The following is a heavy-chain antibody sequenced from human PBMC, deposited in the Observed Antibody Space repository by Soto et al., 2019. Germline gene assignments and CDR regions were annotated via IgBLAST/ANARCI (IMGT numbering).Heavy chain of an antibody. CDR1: GGSISSSSYY. D-gene: IGHD2-2*01. CDR2: IYYSGST. Sequence: SETLSLTCTVSGGSISSSSYYWGWIRQPPGKGLEWIGSIYYSGSTYYNPSLKSRVTISVDTSKNQFSLKLSSVTAADTAVYYCARLPPSDIVVVPAAFGSDYYYCMDVWGQGTTVTVSS. V-gene: IGHV4-39*01. J-gene: IGHJ6*02. CDR3: ARLPPSDIVVVPAAFGSDYYYCMDV.